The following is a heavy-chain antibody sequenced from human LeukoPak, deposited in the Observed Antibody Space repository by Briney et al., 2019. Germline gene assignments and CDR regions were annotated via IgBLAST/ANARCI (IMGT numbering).Heavy chain of an antibody. D-gene: IGHD3-10*01. Sequence: PSETLSLTCAVYGGSFSGYYWSWIRQPPGKGLEWIGEINHSGSTNYNPSLKSRVTISVDTPKNQFSLKLSSVTAADTAVYYCARASRMVRGVPYYYYGMDVWGQGTTVTVSS. CDR2: INHSGST. CDR1: GGSFSGYY. J-gene: IGHJ6*02. V-gene: IGHV4-34*01. CDR3: ARASRMVRGVPYYYYGMDV.